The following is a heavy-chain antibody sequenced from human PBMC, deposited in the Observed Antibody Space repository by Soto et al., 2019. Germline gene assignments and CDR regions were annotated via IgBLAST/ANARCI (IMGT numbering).Heavy chain of an antibody. J-gene: IGHJ6*02. CDR3: ARLNGYCVSTGCHGYYGMDV. V-gene: IGHV4-39*01. D-gene: IGHD2-2*03. Sequence: QLQLQESGPGLVKPSETLSLTCTVSGGSVSSNSYSWGWIRQSPGKGLEWIGIIYSTENTYYHPSRLSRVTRSADTSMNEFSLRLSSVTAADTAVYYCARLNGYCVSTGCHGYYGMDVWGQGTTVTVSS. CDR1: GGSVSSNSYS. CDR2: IYSTENT.